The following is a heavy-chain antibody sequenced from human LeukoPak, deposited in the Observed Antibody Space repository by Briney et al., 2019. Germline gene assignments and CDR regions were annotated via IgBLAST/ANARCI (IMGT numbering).Heavy chain of an antibody. V-gene: IGHV1-58*02. CDR1: GFTFTSSA. CDR3: AAVPYSNFAIAAADH. J-gene: IGHJ4*02. CDR2: IVVGSGNT. Sequence: ASVKVSCKASGFTFTSSAMQWVRQARGQRLEWIGWIVVGSGNTNYAQKFQERVTITRDMSTSTAYMELCSLRSEDTAVYYCAAVPYSNFAIAAADHWGQGTLVTVSS. D-gene: IGHD6-13*01.